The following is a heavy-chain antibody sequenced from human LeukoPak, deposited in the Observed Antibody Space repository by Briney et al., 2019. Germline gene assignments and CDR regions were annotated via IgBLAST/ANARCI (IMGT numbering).Heavy chain of an antibody. V-gene: IGHV4-4*07. Sequence: PSETLSLTCSVSGSSFNTYHWSWIRQPAGKALEWIGRIHTSGSADYSPSLQSRVTISVDMSKKEFSLKLTSVTAADTAVYYCARDIVDLIDEDYGWGQGILVTVSS. D-gene: IGHD4-17*01. CDR1: GSSFNTYH. CDR3: ARDIVDLIDEDYG. CDR2: IHTSGSA. J-gene: IGHJ4*02.